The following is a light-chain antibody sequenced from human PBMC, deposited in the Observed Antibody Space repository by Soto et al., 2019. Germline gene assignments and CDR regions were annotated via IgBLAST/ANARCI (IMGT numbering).Light chain of an antibody. CDR2: GAS. J-gene: IGKJ1*01. V-gene: IGKV3-20*01. Sequence: EIVLTQSPGTLSLSPGERATLSCRASQSVSNNYLAWYQQKPGQAPRLLIYGASNRATGIPDRFSGSGSGTDFTLTISRLEPEDFAVYYCQRYGSSGTFGQGPKV. CDR3: QRYGSSGT. CDR1: QSVSNNY.